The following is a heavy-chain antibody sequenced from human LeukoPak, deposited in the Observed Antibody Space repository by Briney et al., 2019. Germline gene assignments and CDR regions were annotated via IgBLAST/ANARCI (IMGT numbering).Heavy chain of an antibody. Sequence: SETLSLTCTVSGGSISSCGYCWSWIRQRPGQGLEWVGYIYYSGSTYYNPSLKSRVTISVDTSKNQFSLKLSSVTAADTAVYYCARDASSGINWFDPWGQGTLVTVSS. D-gene: IGHD3-22*01. CDR3: ARDASSGINWFDP. CDR1: GGSISSCGYC. CDR2: IYYSGST. V-gene: IGHV4-31*03. J-gene: IGHJ5*02.